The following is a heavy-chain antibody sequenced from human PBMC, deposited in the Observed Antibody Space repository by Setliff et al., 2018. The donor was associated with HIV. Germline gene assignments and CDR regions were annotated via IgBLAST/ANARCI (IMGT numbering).Heavy chain of an antibody. CDR3: ARDLDSSGYGDAFDI. V-gene: IGHV1-18*01. D-gene: IGHD3-22*01. CDR2: ISAYNGNT. J-gene: IGHJ3*02. CDR1: GGTFSRET. Sequence: ASVKVSCRASGGTFSRETFSWVRQAPGQGLEWMGWISAYNGNTDYAQKLQGRVTMTTDTSTSTAYMELRSLRSDDTAVYYCARDLDSSGYGDAFDIWGQGTMVTVSS.